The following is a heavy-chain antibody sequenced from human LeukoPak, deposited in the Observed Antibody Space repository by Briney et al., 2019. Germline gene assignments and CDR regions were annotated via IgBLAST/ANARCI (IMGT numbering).Heavy chain of an antibody. Sequence: PSETLSLTCTVSGGSISTDYWSWIRQPPGKGLEWIGHIYYSGSTNYNPSLKSRVTISVDMSKNQFSPKLSSVTAADTAVYYCARGVGYCSSTSCLDAFDIWGQGTLVTFSS. CDR2: IYYSGST. V-gene: IGHV4-59*01. J-gene: IGHJ3*02. CDR3: ARGVGYCSSTSCLDAFDI. D-gene: IGHD2-2*01. CDR1: GGSISTDY.